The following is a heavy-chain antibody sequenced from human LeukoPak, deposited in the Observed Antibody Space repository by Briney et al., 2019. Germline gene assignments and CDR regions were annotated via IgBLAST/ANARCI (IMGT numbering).Heavy chain of an antibody. CDR2: IKSKTDGGTT. CDR3: TTELRFRTPYLYYFDY. CDR1: GFTFSNAW. D-gene: IGHD2-2*02. V-gene: IGHV3-15*01. J-gene: IGHJ4*02. Sequence: GGSLRLSCAASGFTFSNAWMSWVRQAPGKGLEWGGRIKSKTDGGTTDYAAPVKGRFTISRDDSKNTLYLQMNSLKTEDTAVYYCTTELRFRTPYLYYFDYWGQGTLVTVSS.